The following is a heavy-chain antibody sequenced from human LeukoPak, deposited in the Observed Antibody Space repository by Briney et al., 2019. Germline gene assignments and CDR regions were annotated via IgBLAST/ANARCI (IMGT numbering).Heavy chain of an antibody. CDR2: IKSDGSST. J-gene: IGHJ4*02. CDR1: GFTFSSDW. V-gene: IGHV3-74*01. D-gene: IGHD6-25*01. Sequence: GGALGLSCAASGFTFSSDWMHWVRQAPGKGLVWVSRIKSDGSSTTYADSVKGRFTISRDNAKNTLYLQMNSLRAEDTAVYYCVSRPLTAEDYWGQGTLVTVSS. CDR3: VSRPLTAEDY.